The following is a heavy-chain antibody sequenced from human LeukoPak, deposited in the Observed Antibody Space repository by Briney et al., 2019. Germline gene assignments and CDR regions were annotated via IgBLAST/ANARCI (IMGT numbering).Heavy chain of an antibody. Sequence: GGSLRLSCVASGFPFSSYWMTWVRQAPGKGLEWVANIKQDGSEKYYVDSVKGRFTISRDDAKNSLYLQMNSLRAEDTAVYYCARDLFDGSGSYNDYWGQGTLVTVSS. CDR2: IKQDGSEK. V-gene: IGHV3-7*01. J-gene: IGHJ4*02. CDR1: GFPFSSYW. D-gene: IGHD3-10*01. CDR3: ARDLFDGSGSYNDY.